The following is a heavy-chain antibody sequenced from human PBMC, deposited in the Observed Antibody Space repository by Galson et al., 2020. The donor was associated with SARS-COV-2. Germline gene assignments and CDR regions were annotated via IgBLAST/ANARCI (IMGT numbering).Heavy chain of an antibody. D-gene: IGHD6-13*01. V-gene: IGHV3-15*07. CDR3: TTDSRSWSFDY. CDR2: IKSKTDEGTA. CDR1: GFTFTNAW. Sequence: GGSLRLSCAASGFTFTNAWMNWVRQAPGKGLEWVGRIKSKTDEGTADCAAPVKGRFTISRDDSKNTLYLQMNSLKTEDTAVYYCTTDSRSWSFDYWGHGTLVTVSS. J-gene: IGHJ4*01.